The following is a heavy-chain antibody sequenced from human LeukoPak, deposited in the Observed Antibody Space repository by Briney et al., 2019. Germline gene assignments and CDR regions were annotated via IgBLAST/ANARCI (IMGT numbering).Heavy chain of an antibody. CDR2: LMPSGGGT. CDR1: GYTFTGYY. D-gene: IGHD4-23*01. J-gene: IGHJ4*02. Sequence: GASVKVSCKASGYTFTGYYMHWVRQAPGQGLEWMGRLMPSGGGTIFAQKFQGRVTLTTDTSTSTVYMELSSLRSEDTAVYFCARDGGNHHFDYWGQGTLVTVSS. V-gene: IGHV1-46*01. CDR3: ARDGGNHHFDY.